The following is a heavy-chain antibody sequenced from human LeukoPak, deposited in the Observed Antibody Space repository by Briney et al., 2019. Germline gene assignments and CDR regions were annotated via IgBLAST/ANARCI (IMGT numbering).Heavy chain of an antibody. D-gene: IGHD1-26*01. J-gene: IGHJ3*02. CDR3: ARARGSYDLDAFDI. CDR1: GGSISSYY. V-gene: IGHV4-59*01. Sequence: PSETLSLTCTVSGGSISSYYWSWIRQPPGKGLEWIGYIYYSGSTNYNPSLKSRVTISVDTSKNQFSLKLSSVTAADTAVYYCARARGSYDLDAFDIWGQGTMVTVSS. CDR2: IYYSGST.